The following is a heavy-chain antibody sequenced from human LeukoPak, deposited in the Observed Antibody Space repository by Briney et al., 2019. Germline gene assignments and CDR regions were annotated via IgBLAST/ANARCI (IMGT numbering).Heavy chain of an antibody. V-gene: IGHV1-18*01. J-gene: IGHJ4*02. CDR2: IGTYGGDT. Sequence: ASVKVSCKATSRISWVRQAPGQGLEWMGWIGTYGGDTYYAQKFQGRITVTTDTSTSTVYMELRNLRSDDTAVYSCARESYCGGDCPFDYWGQGTLVTVSS. CDR3: ARESYCGGDCPFDY. D-gene: IGHD2-21*02. CDR1: TSR.